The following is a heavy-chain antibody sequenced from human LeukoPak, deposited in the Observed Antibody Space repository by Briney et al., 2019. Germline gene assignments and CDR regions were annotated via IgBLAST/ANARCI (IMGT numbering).Heavy chain of an antibody. D-gene: IGHD1-26*01. J-gene: IGHJ4*02. CDR2: INTDASST. Sequence: GGSLRLSCAASGFTFSSYWMHRVRQAPGRGLVWVSRINTDASSTSYAGSVKGRFTISRDNAKNTLYLQMNSLRADDTAVYYCARDPMGATTYWGQGTLVTVSS. V-gene: IGHV3-74*01. CDR3: ARDPMGATTY. CDR1: GFTFSSYW.